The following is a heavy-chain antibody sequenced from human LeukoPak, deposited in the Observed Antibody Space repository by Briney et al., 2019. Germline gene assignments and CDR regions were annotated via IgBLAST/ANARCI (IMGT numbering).Heavy chain of an antibody. D-gene: IGHD2-2*01. V-gene: IGHV1-69*13. CDR1: GGTFSSYA. Sequence: GASVKVSCKASGGTFSSYAISWVRQAPGQGLEWMGGIIPIFGTANYAQKFQGRVTITADESTSTAYMELSSLRSEDTAVYYCASVGGLYSTYAFDIWGQGTMVTVSS. J-gene: IGHJ3*02. CDR3: ASVGGLYSTYAFDI. CDR2: IIPIFGTA.